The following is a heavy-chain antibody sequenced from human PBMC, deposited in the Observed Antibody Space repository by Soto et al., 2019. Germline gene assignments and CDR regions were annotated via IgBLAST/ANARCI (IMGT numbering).Heavy chain of an antibody. CDR1: GYTFTSYD. V-gene: IGHV1-8*01. Sequence: ASVKVSCKASGYTFTSYDINWVRQATGQGLEWMGWMNPNSGNTGYAQKFQGRVTMTRNTSISTAYMELSSLRSEDTAVYYCGRAHGGYYYGSGTDYWGQGTLVTVSS. D-gene: IGHD3-10*01. CDR2: MNPNSGNT. J-gene: IGHJ4*02. CDR3: GRAHGGYYYGSGTDY.